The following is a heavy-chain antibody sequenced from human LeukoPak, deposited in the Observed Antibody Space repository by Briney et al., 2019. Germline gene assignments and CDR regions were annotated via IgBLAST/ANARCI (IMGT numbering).Heavy chain of an antibody. D-gene: IGHD3-3*01. CDR2: IKSKTDGGTT. V-gene: IGHV3-15*01. CDR1: GFTFSNAW. Sequence: GGSLRLSCAASGFTFSNAWMSWVRQAPGKGLEWVGRIKSKTDGGTTDYPAPVKGRFTISRGDSKNTVYLQMNSLKTEDTAVYYCTTVGFLGGFDYWGQGTLVTVSS. J-gene: IGHJ4*02. CDR3: TTVGFLGGFDY.